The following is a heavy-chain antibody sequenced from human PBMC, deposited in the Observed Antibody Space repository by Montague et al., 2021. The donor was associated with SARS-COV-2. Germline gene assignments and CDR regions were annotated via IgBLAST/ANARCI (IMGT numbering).Heavy chain of an antibody. Sequence: SLRLSCAASGFTSGDYQMTWVRQAPGRGLQWVANINQDETAKTYVDSVKGRFTISRDNAKNSLILQMNSLKDEDTAVYYCFGESSDPYYFDYWGQGTLVTVSS. CDR3: FGESSDPYYFDY. CDR2: INQDETAK. D-gene: IGHD3-10*01. CDR1: GFTSGDYQ. J-gene: IGHJ4*02. V-gene: IGHV3-7*01.